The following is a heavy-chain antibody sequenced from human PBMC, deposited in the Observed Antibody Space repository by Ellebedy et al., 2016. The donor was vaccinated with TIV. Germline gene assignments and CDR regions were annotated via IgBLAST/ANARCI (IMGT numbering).Heavy chain of an antibody. CDR2: IIPILGIA. V-gene: IGHV1-69*04. CDR1: GGTFSSYA. D-gene: IGHD6-13*01. J-gene: IGHJ3*02. CDR3: ATVVAAAGHDAFDI. Sequence: AASVKVSCKASGGTFSSYAISWVRQAPGQGLEWMGRIIPILGIANYAQKFQGRVTITADKSTSTAYMELSSLRSEDTAVYYCATVVAAAGHDAFDIWGQGTMVTVSS.